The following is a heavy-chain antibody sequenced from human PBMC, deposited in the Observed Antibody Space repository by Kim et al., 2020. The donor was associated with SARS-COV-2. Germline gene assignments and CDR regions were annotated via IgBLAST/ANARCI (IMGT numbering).Heavy chain of an antibody. Sequence: YAPELQGTFTITADESTSTAVMELGSLRSEETAVYYCARDFSSSIYFDYWGQGTLVTVSS. V-gene: IGHV1-69*01. CDR3: ARDFSSSIYFDY. D-gene: IGHD6-6*01. J-gene: IGHJ4*02.